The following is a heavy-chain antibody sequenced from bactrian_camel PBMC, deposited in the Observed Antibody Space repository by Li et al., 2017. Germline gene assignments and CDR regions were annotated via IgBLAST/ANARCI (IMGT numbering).Heavy chain of an antibody. Sequence: HVQLVESGGGSVQPGGSLRLSCVTSGLPYSTNCVGWFRQSPGKEREGVAVISTGLGTTWYADSVKGRFTISRDNAKNTLYLQLNSLKTEDTAMYFCASLYNRYWGQGTQVTVS. CDR1: GLPYSTNC. CDR3: ASLYNRY. J-gene: IGHJ4*01. V-gene: IGHV3S1*01. D-gene: IGHD2*01. CDR2: ISTGLGTT.